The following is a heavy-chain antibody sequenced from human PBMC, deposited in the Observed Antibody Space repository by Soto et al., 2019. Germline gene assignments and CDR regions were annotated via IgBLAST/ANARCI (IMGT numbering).Heavy chain of an antibody. CDR3: AGLSGVTIFGVVVHYYYGMDV. CDR1: GGSFSGYY. Sequence: QVQLQQWGAGLLKPSETLSLTCAVYGGSFSGYYWSWIRQPPGKGLEWIGEINHSGSTNYNPSLKNRVTISVDTSKNQFSLKLSSVTAADTAVYYCAGLSGVTIFGVVVHYYYGMDVWGQGTTVTVSS. V-gene: IGHV4-34*01. D-gene: IGHD3-3*01. J-gene: IGHJ6*02. CDR2: INHSGST.